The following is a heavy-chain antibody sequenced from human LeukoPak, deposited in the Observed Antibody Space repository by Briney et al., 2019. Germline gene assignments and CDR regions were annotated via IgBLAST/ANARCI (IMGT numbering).Heavy chain of an antibody. CDR2: ITSSSTI. V-gene: IGHV3-48*01. D-gene: IGHD1-14*01. CDR1: GFTFSSYT. Sequence: PGGSLRLSCAASGFTFSSYTMNWVRQAPGKGLEWVSYITSSSTIYYADSVKGRFIISRDNAKNSLYLQMNSLRVEDTAVYYCVKHETGPEYWGQGTLVAASS. CDR3: VKHETGPEY. J-gene: IGHJ4*02.